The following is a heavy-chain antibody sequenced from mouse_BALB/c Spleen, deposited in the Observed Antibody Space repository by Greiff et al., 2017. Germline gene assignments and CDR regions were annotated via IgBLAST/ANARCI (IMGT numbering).Heavy chain of an antibody. CDR3: ARLEGTGTTYFDY. J-gene: IGHJ2*01. D-gene: IGHD4-1*01. CDR1: GFTFSSYG. V-gene: IGHV5-6*01. Sequence: EVQGVESGGDLVKPGGSLKLSCAASGFTFSSYGMSWVRQTPDKRLEWVATISSGGSYTYYPDSVKGRFTISRDNAKNTLYLQMSSLKSEDTAMYYCARLEGTGTTYFDYWGQGTTLTVSS. CDR2: ISSGGSYT.